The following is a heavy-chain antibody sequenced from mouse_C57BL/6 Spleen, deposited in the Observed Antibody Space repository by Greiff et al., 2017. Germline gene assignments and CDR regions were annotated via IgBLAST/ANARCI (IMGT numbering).Heavy chain of an antibody. Sequence: VQLQQSGAELVKPGASVTISCKASGYAFSSYWMNWVKQRPGKGLEWIGQIYPGDGDTNYNGKFKGKATLTADKSSSTAYMQLSSLTSEDSAVYVCAREDYGSSPGFAYWGQGTLVTVSA. J-gene: IGHJ3*01. D-gene: IGHD1-1*01. CDR3: AREDYGSSPGFAY. V-gene: IGHV1-80*01. CDR1: GYAFSSYW. CDR2: IYPGDGDT.